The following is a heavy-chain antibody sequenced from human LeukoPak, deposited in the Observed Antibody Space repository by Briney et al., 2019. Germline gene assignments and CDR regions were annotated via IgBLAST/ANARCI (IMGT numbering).Heavy chain of an antibody. CDR3: ARQVGSGSYYSPFDY. CDR1: GYSFTSYW. CDR2: IYPGDSDT. V-gene: IGHV5-51*01. D-gene: IGHD3-10*01. J-gene: IGHJ4*02. Sequence: GESLQISCKGSGYSFTSYWIGWVRQLPGKGLEWMGIIYPGDSDTRYSPSFQGQVTISADKSISTAYLQWSSLKASDTAMYYCARQVGSGSYYSPFDYWGQGTLVTVSS.